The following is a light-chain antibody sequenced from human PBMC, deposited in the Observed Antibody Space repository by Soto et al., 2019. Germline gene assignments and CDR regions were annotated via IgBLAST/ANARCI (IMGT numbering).Light chain of an antibody. CDR2: GAT. CDR3: QESDSFPYT. CDR1: QTISIY. J-gene: IGKJ2*01. Sequence: DIRMTQSPSSLSASVGDRVTITCRASQTISIYLNWYQVKPGKAPNLLIYGATRLQTGVPSRFTGSGSGTEFSLTITSLQPEDLATYFCQESDSFPYTFGQVTRLEIK. V-gene: IGKV1-39*01.